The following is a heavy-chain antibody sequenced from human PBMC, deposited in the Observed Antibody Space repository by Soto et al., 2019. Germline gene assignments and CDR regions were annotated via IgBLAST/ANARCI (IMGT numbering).Heavy chain of an antibody. CDR2: IYSGGST. J-gene: IGHJ4*02. CDR1: GFTVSSNY. CDR3: ARVPPENAIDY. V-gene: IGHV3-53*01. Sequence: EVQLMESGGGLIQPGGSLRLSCAASGFTVSSNYMSWVRQAPGKGLEWVSVIYSGGSTYYADSVKGRFTISRDNSKNTLYLQMNSLRAEDTAVYYCARVPPENAIDYWGQGTLVTVSS. D-gene: IGHD1-1*01.